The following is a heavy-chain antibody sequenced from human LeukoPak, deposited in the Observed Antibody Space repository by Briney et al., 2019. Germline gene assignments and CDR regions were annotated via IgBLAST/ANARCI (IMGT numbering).Heavy chain of an antibody. J-gene: IGHJ4*02. V-gene: IGHV3-23*01. CDR2: ISGSGGST. D-gene: IGHD3-9*01. Sequence: GGSLRLSCAASGFTFSSYAMSWVRQAPGKGLEWVSAISGSGGSTYYADSVKGRFTISRDNSKNTLYLQMNSLRAEDTAVYYCAKDAYYDILTGYFYFDYWGQGTLVTVSS. CDR1: GFTFSSYA. CDR3: AKDAYYDILTGYFYFDY.